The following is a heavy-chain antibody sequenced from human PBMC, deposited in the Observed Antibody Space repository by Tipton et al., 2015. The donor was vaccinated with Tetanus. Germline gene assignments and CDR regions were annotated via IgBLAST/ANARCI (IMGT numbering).Heavy chain of an antibody. J-gene: IGHJ4*02. Sequence: VKPSETLSLTCSLSGGSISNSEYYWAWIRQPPGKGLEWIGSVFDSGTSYYNPSPKSRVTISVDTSKNHFSLRLSSVTAAETAVYYCAEGRRFCSSNSCHEYYFDSWGRGTLVTVSS. CDR1: GGSISNSEYY. D-gene: IGHD2-2*01. V-gene: IGHV4-39*02. CDR2: VFDSGTS. CDR3: AEGRRFCSSNSCHEYYFDS.